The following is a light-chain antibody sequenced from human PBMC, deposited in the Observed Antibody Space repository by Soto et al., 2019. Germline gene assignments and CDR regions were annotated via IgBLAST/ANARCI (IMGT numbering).Light chain of an antibody. CDR3: QQYKT. Sequence: EIQMTQSPSTLSGSVGDRVTITCRASQSISGWLAWYQQKPGKAPKLLIYDASSLESGVPSRFSGSGSGTEFTLTISSLQPDDFATYYCQQYKTFGQGGKV. CDR2: DAS. V-gene: IGKV1-5*01. J-gene: IGKJ1*01. CDR1: QSISGW.